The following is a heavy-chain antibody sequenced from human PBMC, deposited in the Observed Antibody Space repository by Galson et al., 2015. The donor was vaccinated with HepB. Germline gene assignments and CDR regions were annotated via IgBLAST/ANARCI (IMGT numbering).Heavy chain of an antibody. V-gene: IGHV3-74*01. D-gene: IGHD2-2*02. CDR3: ASVGGYCRSTSCYSY. CDR2: INSDGSST. CDR1: GFTFSSYW. J-gene: IGHJ4*02. Sequence: SLRLSCAASGFTFSSYWMHWVRQAPGKGLVWVSRINSDGSSTSYADSVKGRFTISRDNAKNTLYLQMNSLRAEDTAVYYCASVGGYCRSTSCYSYRAQGPLITVSS.